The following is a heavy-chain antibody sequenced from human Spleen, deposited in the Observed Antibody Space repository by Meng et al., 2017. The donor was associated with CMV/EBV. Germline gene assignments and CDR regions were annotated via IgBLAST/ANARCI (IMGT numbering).Heavy chain of an antibody. J-gene: IGHJ5*02. D-gene: IGHD2-8*01. Sequence: VQLVQVGAEVKKPGASVKVSCKASGYTFTSYGISWGRQAPGQGFEWMGWISAYNGNTNYAQKLQGRVTMTTDTSTSTAYMELRSLRSDDTAVYYCARDQEEIVLMEASPFDPWGQGTLVTVSS. CDR3: ARDQEEIVLMEASPFDP. CDR1: GYTFTSYG. V-gene: IGHV1-18*01. CDR2: ISAYNGNT.